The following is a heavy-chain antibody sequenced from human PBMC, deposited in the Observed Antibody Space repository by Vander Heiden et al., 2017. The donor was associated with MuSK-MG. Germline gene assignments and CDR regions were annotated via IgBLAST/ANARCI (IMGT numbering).Heavy chain of an antibody. V-gene: IGHV1-69*01. CDR3: ARAPRYYDIWTVSSPYYFDY. D-gene: IGHD3-9*01. CDR2: IIPIFGTA. J-gene: IGHJ4*01. CDR1: GGTFSSYA. Sequence: QVQLVQSGAEVKKPGSSVKVSCKASGGTFSSYAISWVRQAPGQGLEWMGGIIPIFGTANYAQKFQGRVTMTADESTSTAYMELSSLRSEDTAVYYCARAPRYYDIWTVSSPYYFDYWGDGTLVTVSS.